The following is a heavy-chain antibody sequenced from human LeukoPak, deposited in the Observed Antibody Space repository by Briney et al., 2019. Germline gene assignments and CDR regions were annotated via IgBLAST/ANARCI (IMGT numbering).Heavy chain of an antibody. J-gene: IGHJ4*02. CDR3: ARLVDIVATMGGFDY. D-gene: IGHD5-12*01. Sequence: ASVKVSCKASGYTFTGYYMHWVRQAPGQGLEWMGWINPNSGDTNYAQKFQGRVTMTTGTSTSTAYMELRSLRSDDTAVYYCARLVDIVATMGGFDYWGQGTLVTVSS. V-gene: IGHV1-2*02. CDR2: INPNSGDT. CDR1: GYTFTGYY.